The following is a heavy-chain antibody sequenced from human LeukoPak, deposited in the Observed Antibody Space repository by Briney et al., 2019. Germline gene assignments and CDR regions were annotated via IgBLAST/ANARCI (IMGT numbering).Heavy chain of an antibody. J-gene: IGHJ6*03. CDR3: AREVLLEYLWDYYYMGV. CDR2: IYTFNGNT. V-gene: IGHV1-18*01. Sequence: GSVKVSCKASGYTFTSFGISWVRQAPGQRLEWMGWIYTFNGNTNYAHKLQGRVTMTTDTPTSTAYMEQMSLRSDDTAVYYCAREVLLEYLWDYYYMGVWGKGTTVTVSS. CDR1: GYTFTSFG. D-gene: IGHD3-3*01.